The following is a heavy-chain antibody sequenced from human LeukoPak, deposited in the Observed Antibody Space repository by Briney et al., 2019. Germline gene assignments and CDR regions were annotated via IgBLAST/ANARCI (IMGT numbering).Heavy chain of an antibody. CDR3: AREGTAGRYYFDY. CDR2: ISANNGDT. J-gene: IGHJ4*02. CDR1: GYTFSSHG. D-gene: IGHD3-10*01. V-gene: IGHV1-18*01. Sequence: GASVKVSCKASGYTFSSHGITWVRQAPGQGLEWMGWISANNGDTNYAQKLQGRVTVTTDTSTSIAYMELRSLRSDDTAVYYCAREGTAGRYYFDYWGQGTLVTVFS.